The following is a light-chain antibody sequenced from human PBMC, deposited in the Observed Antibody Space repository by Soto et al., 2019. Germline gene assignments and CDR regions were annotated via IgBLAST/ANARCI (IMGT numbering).Light chain of an antibody. Sequence: QSALTQPLSVSGSPGQSGTISCTGTSSDVGGYNYVSWYQQHPGKAPRLMIYDVSKRPSGVPDRFSGSKSGNTASLTISGLQAEDEADYYCCSYAGSYVCGTGPKVTV. CDR2: DVS. J-gene: IGLJ1*01. CDR3: CSYAGSYV. CDR1: SSDVGGYNY. V-gene: IGLV2-11*01.